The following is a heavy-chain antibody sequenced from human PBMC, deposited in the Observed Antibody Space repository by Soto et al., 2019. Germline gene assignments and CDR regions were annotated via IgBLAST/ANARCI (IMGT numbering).Heavy chain of an antibody. Sequence: QVQLLQSGAEVKKPGASVKVSCKASGYTFTNYGITWVRQAPGQGLEWMGWISAYNGNTHYTQRLKGRVTMTTDRSTNTAYMELRGLRSDDTAVYYWARVRQLVGYFYYYMDVWGKGTTVTVSS. CDR1: GYTFTNYG. D-gene: IGHD6-6*01. J-gene: IGHJ6*03. CDR2: ISAYNGNT. CDR3: ARVRQLVGYFYYYMDV. V-gene: IGHV1-18*01.